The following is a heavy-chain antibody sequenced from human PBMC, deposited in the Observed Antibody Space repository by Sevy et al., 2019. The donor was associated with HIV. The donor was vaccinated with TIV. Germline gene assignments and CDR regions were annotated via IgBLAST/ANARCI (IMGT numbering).Heavy chain of an antibody. CDR3: AKGTRRYSYGPTVVDY. CDR1: GFTFSSYA. Sequence: GGSLRLSCTASGFTFSSYAMSWVRQAPGKGLEWVSAISGSGGSTYYADSVKGRFTISRDNSKNPLYLQMNSLRAEDTAVYYCAKGTRRYSYGPTVVDYWGQGTLVTVSS. CDR2: ISGSGGST. V-gene: IGHV3-23*01. D-gene: IGHD5-18*01. J-gene: IGHJ4*02.